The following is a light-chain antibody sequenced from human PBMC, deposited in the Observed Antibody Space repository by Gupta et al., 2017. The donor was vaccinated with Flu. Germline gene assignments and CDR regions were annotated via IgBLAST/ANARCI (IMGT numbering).Light chain of an antibody. CDR1: SSYVGGYNY. V-gene: IGLV2-14*01. J-gene: IGLJ1*01. CDR3: SSYTSGSTLYV. Sequence: QSALTQPASVSGAPGQSITISCTGTSSYVGGYNYCSRYKLYAGKAPKLMIYGVNNRPPGVSTRFSGSKSGNTASLTLSGLQAEDEADYYCSSYTSGSTLYVFGPGTKVNVL. CDR2: GVN.